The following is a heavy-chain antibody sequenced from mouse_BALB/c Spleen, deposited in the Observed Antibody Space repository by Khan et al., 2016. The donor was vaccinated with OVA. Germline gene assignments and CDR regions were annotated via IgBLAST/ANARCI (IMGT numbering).Heavy chain of an antibody. Sequence: VQLKESGPGLVQPSQSLSLTCTVTGYSITSDYAWNWIRQFPGNKLEWMGYISSSGSTNYNPAHKSRISITRDTSKNQFFLQLNSVTTEDTATYYCARDGSRYNYAMDYWGQGTSVTVSS. D-gene: IGHD2-3*01. CDR1: GYSITSDYA. J-gene: IGHJ4*01. CDR2: ISSSGST. V-gene: IGHV3-2*02. CDR3: ARDGSRYNYAMDY.